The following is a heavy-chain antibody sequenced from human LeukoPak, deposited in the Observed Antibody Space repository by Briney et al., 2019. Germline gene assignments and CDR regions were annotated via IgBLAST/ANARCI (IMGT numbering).Heavy chain of an antibody. CDR3: ARVWLGGSQNHYNWFDP. D-gene: IGHD1-26*01. V-gene: IGHV1-46*01. CDR1: GYTFTSYY. J-gene: IGHJ5*02. CDR2: IKPSGGST. Sequence: ASVKVSCKASGYTFTSYYMHWVRQAPGQGLEWMGIIKPSGGSTSYAQKFQGRVTMTRDTSTSTVYMELSSLRSEDTAVYYCARVWLGGSQNHYNWFDPWGQGTLVTVSS.